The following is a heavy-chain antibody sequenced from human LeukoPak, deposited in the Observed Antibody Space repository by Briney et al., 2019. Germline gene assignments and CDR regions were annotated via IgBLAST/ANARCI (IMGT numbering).Heavy chain of an antibody. CDR1: GYTFTSYG. CDR2: VSAYNGNT. V-gene: IGHV1-18*01. CDR3: ARARAYYDFWSGYYTEYYFDY. Sequence: ASVKVSCKASGYTFTSYGISWVRQAPGQGLEWMGWVSAYNGNTNYAQKLQGRVTMTTDTSTSTAYMELRSLRSDDTAVYYCARARAYYDFWSGYYTEYYFDYWGQGTLVTVSS. D-gene: IGHD3-3*01. J-gene: IGHJ4*02.